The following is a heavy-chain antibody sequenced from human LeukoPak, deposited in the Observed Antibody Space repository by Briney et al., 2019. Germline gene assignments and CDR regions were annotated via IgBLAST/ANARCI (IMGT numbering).Heavy chain of an antibody. J-gene: IGHJ4*01. CDR1: GFTVSNYY. Sequence: GGSLRLSCAASGFTVSNYYMIWVPHAPGKELKWISVIYSDTNAFYADSVKSRFTISKDNSKNPLYLQMNSLRDEGTAVFHCARGLRNYLYAYEYWGQGTLVTVSS. CDR2: IYSDTNA. CDR3: ARGLRNYLYAYEY. V-gene: IGHV3-66*02. D-gene: IGHD3-16*02.